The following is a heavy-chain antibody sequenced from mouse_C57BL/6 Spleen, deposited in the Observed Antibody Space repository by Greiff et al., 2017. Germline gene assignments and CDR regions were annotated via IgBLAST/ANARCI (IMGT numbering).Heavy chain of an antibody. CDR2: INPGSGGT. J-gene: IGHJ2*01. Sequence: VQLQQSGAELVRPGTSVKVSCKASGYAFTNYLIEWVKQRPGQGLEWIGVINPGSGGTNYNEKFKGKATLTADKSSSTAYMQLSSLTSEDSAVYFCARGATVVADYFDYWGQGTTLTVSS. CDR1: GYAFTNYL. D-gene: IGHD1-1*01. CDR3: ARGATVVADYFDY. V-gene: IGHV1-54*01.